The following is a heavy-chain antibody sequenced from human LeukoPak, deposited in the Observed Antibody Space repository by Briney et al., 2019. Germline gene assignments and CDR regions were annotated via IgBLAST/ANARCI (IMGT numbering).Heavy chain of an antibody. J-gene: IGHJ4*02. Sequence: GGSLRLSCAASGFTFSDYYMSWIRQAPGKGLEWVSYISSSSSYTNYADSVKGRFTISRDNAKNSLYLQMSSLRAEDTAVYYCARVGDAYCGGDCYPDYWGQGTLVTVSS. CDR2: ISSSSSYT. CDR1: GFTFSDYY. D-gene: IGHD2-21*02. V-gene: IGHV3-11*05. CDR3: ARVGDAYCGGDCYPDY.